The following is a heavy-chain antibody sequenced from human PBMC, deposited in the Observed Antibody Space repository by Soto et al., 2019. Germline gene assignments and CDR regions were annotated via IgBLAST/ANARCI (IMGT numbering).Heavy chain of an antibody. Sequence: ASVKVSCKASGYTFTSYGISWVRQAPGQGLEWMGWISAYNGNTNYEQKLQGRVTMTTEPSTSTAYMELRSLRSDDTAVYYCARDLRDYIWGSYRLGNWFDPWGQGTLVTVSS. CDR1: GYTFTSYG. D-gene: IGHD3-16*02. J-gene: IGHJ5*02. CDR2: ISAYNGNT. V-gene: IGHV1-18*01. CDR3: ARDLRDYIWGSYRLGNWFDP.